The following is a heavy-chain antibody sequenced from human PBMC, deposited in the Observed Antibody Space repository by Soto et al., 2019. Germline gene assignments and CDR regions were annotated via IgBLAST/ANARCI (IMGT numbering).Heavy chain of an antibody. CDR2: ISGSGGST. V-gene: IGHV3-23*01. CDR1: GFPFSSYA. Sequence: GGSLRLSCASSGFPFSSYAMSWVRQAPGKGLEWVSAISGSGGSTYYADSVKGRFTISRDNSKNTLYLQMNSLRAEDTAVYYCAKGGHYDFWSGYPSSSLGGHYFDYWGQGTLVTVSS. D-gene: IGHD3-3*01. CDR3: AKGGHYDFWSGYPSSSLGGHYFDY. J-gene: IGHJ4*02.